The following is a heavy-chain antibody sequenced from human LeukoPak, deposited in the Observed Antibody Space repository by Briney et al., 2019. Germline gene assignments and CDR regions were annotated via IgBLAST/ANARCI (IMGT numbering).Heavy chain of an antibody. CDR1: GYTFTGYY. CDR2: MNPNSGNT. V-gene: IGHV1-8*02. J-gene: IGHJ4*02. CDR3: ARGPHLDY. Sequence: GASVKVSCKASGYTFTGYYMHWVRQAPGQGLEWMGWMNPNSGNTGYAQKFQGRVTMTRNTSISTAYMELSSLRSEDTAVYYCARGPHLDYWGQGTLVTVSS.